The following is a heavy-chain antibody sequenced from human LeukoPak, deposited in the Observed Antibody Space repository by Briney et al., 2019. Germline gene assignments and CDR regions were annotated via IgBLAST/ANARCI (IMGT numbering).Heavy chain of an antibody. J-gene: IGHJ6*02. CDR1: GGSISSSSYY. Sequence: PSESLSLTCSVSGGSISSSSYYWSWIRQPPGKGLEWIGYIYYSGSTNYNPSLKSRVTISVDTSKNQFSLKLSSVTAADTAVYYCARDLGSTVTDYYYYGMDVWGQGTTVTVSS. D-gene: IGHD4-11*01. V-gene: IGHV4-61*01. CDR2: IYYSGST. CDR3: ARDLGSTVTDYYYYGMDV.